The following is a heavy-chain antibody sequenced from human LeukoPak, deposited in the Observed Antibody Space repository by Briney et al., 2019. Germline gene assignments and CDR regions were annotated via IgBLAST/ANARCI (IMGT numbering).Heavy chain of an antibody. V-gene: IGHV1-24*01. Sequence: ASVKVSCKVSGYTLTELSMHWVRQAPGKGVEGMGGFDPEDGETIYAQKFQGRVTMTEDTSTDTAYMELSSLRSEDTAVYYCATDRGNPWYSSGLNYFDYWGQGTLVTVSS. D-gene: IGHD6-19*01. CDR2: FDPEDGET. J-gene: IGHJ4*02. CDR3: ATDRGNPWYSSGLNYFDY. CDR1: GYTLTELS.